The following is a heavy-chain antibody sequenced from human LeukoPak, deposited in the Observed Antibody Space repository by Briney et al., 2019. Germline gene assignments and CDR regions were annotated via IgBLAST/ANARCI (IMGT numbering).Heavy chain of an antibody. D-gene: IGHD3-3*01. Sequence: PGRSLRLSCTASGFTFGDYAMSWVRQAPGKGLEWVGFIRSKAYGGTTEYAASVKDRFTISRDDSKSIAYLQMNSLKTEDTAVYYCTSENDVLRFLEWLLPTDYWGQGTLVTVSS. J-gene: IGHJ4*02. CDR3: TSENDVLRFLEWLLPTDY. CDR1: GFTFGDYA. CDR2: IRSKAYGGTT. V-gene: IGHV3-49*04.